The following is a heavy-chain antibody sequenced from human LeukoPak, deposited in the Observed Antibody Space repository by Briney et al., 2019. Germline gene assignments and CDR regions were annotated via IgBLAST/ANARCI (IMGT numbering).Heavy chain of an antibody. CDR2: IYSSDNT. D-gene: IGHD4/OR15-4a*01. CDR3: ARDLKTMVVTNEYYYYYYMDV. CDR1: GFTVSGNY. Sequence: GGSLRLSCAVSGFTVSGNYMSWVRQAPGKGLEWVSVIYSSDNTYYIDSVKGRFTISRDNSKNTLYLQMNSLRAEDTALYYCARDLKTMVVTNEYYYYYYMDVWGKGTTVTVSS. J-gene: IGHJ6*03. V-gene: IGHV3-53*01.